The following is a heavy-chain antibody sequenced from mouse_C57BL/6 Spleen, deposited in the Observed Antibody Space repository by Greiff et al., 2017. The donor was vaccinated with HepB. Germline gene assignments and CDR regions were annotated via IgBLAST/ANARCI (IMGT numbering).Heavy chain of an antibody. CDR3: ARSEYDYDYYAMDY. V-gene: IGHV1-55*01. CDR1: GYTFTSYW. CDR2: IYPGSGST. Sequence: QVQLQQPGAELVKPGASVKMSCKASGYTFTSYWITWVKQRPGQGLEWIGDIYPGSGSTNYNEKFKSKATLTVDTSSRPAYMQLSSLTSEDSAVYYCARSEYDYDYYAMDYWGQGTSVTVSS. J-gene: IGHJ4*01. D-gene: IGHD2-4*01.